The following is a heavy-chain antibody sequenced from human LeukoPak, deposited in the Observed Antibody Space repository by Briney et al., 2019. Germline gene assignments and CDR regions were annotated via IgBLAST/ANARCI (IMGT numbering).Heavy chain of an antibody. D-gene: IGHD1-1*01. CDR2: IIPIFGTA. CDR1: GGTFSSYA. V-gene: IGHV1-69*05. J-gene: IGHJ4*02. CDR3: ARDEVRDVGDY. Sequence: SVKVSCKASGGTFSSYAISWVRQAPGQGLEWMGGIIPIFGTANYAQKLQGRVTMTTDTSTSTAYMELRSLRSDDTAVYYCARDEVRDVGDYWGQGTLVTVSS.